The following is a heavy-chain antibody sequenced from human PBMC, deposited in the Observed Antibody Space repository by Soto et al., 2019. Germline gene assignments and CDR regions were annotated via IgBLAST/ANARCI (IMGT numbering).Heavy chain of an antibody. Sequence: ASVKVSCKASGGSFTYTLSWVRQAPGQGLEWMGGIIPIFGTTNYAQKFQGRVTITAAESTKTAYMELSNLRSDDTAVYYCARLHSHGTFGMDVWGQGTTVTVSS. D-gene: IGHD5-18*01. V-gene: IGHV1-69*13. CDR3: ARLHSHGTFGMDV. J-gene: IGHJ6*02. CDR1: GGSFTYT. CDR2: IIPIFGTT.